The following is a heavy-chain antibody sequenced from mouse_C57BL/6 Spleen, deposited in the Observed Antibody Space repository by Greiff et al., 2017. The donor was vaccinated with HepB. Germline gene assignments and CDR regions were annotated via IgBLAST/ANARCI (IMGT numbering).Heavy chain of an antibody. V-gene: IGHV1-54*01. Sequence: QVQLKESGAELVRPGTSVKVSCKASGYAFTNYLIEWVKQRPGQGLEWIGVINPGSGGTNYNEKFKGKATLTADKSSSTAYMQLSSLTSEDSAVYFCAREGSGEGALDYWGQGTTLTVSS. CDR2: INPGSGGT. CDR3: AREGSGEGALDY. D-gene: IGHD3-3*01. CDR1: GYAFTNYL. J-gene: IGHJ2*01.